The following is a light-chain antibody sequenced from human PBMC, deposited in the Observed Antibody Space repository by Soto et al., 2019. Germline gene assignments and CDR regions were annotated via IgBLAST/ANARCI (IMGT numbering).Light chain of an antibody. CDR2: GAS. J-gene: IGKJ1*01. V-gene: IGKV3-20*01. CDR3: QQYGSSPWT. Sequence: EIMMTQSPATLSLSPGEIATLSCSASQSVSSSYLAWYQQRPGQAPRLLIYGASSRATGIPDRFSGSGSGTDFTLTISRLEPEDFAVYYCQQYGSSPWTFGQGTKVDI. CDR1: QSVSSSY.